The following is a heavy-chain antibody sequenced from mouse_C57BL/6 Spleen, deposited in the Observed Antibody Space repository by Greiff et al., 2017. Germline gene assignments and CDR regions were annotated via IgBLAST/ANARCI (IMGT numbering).Heavy chain of an antibody. V-gene: IGHV1-59*01. Sequence: VQLQQSGAELVRPGTSVKLSCKASGYTFTSYWMHWVKQRPGQGLEWIGVIDPSDSYTNYNQKFKGKATLTVDTSSSTAYMQLSSLTSEDSAVYYCARGEVYYGNYGFDYWGQGTTRTVSS. CDR1: GYTFTSYW. CDR2: IDPSDSYT. J-gene: IGHJ2*01. D-gene: IGHD2-1*01. CDR3: ARGEVYYGNYGFDY.